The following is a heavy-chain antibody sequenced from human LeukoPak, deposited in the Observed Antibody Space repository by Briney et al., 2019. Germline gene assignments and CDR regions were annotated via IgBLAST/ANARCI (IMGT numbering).Heavy chain of an antibody. CDR2: ISSSGNTV. CDR3: ARNWNWDYYFDY. D-gene: IGHD1-7*01. V-gene: IGHV3-48*04. J-gene: IGHJ4*02. CDR1: GFTFRNHG. Sequence: PGRSLRLSCAASGFTFRNHGMNWVRQAPGKGLEWVSYISSSGNTVYYADSVKGRFTISRDNAKNSLYLQMNSLRAEDTAVYYCARNWNWDYYFDYWGQGTLVTVSS.